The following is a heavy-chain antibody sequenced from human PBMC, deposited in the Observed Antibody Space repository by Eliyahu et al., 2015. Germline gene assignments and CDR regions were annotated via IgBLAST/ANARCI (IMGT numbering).Heavy chain of an antibody. CDR3: ARGAMAETGGNWFDP. CDR2: INHSGST. J-gene: IGHJ5*02. V-gene: IGHV4-34*01. Sequence: QVQLQQWGAGLLKPSETLSXTCAVYXXSFSGYYWSWIRQPPGKGLEWIGEINHSGSTNYNPSIKSRVTISVDTSKNQFSLKLSSVTAADTAVYYCARGAMAETGGNWFDPWGQGTLVTVSS. D-gene: IGHD5-18*01. CDR1: XXSFSGYY.